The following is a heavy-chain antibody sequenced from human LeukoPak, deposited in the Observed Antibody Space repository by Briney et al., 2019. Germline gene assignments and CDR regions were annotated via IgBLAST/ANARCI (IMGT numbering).Heavy chain of an antibody. D-gene: IGHD5-18*01. CDR3: AAVDVDTAFP. CDR2: ISGSGGST. J-gene: IGHJ5*02. CDR1: RFTFSTYG. Sequence: GGSLRLSCAASRFTFSTYGMSWVRQAPGKGLEWVSAISGSGGSTYYADSVKGRFTISRDNSKNTLYLQMNSLRAEDTAVYYCAAVDVDTAFPWGQGTLVTVSS. V-gene: IGHV3-23*01.